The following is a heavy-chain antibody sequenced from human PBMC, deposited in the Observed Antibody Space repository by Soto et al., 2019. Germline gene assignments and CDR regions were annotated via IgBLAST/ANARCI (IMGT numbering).Heavy chain of an antibody. D-gene: IGHD3-9*01. Sequence: NPSETLSLTCTVSGGSISSSSYYWGWIRQPPGKGLEWIGSIYYSGSTYYNPSLKSRVTISVDTSKNQFSLKLSSVTAADTAVYYCARHSSYYDILTGRPLFHYYYGMDVWGQGTTVTVSS. V-gene: IGHV4-39*01. CDR2: IYYSGST. CDR3: ARHSSYYDILTGRPLFHYYYGMDV. J-gene: IGHJ6*02. CDR1: GGSISSSSYY.